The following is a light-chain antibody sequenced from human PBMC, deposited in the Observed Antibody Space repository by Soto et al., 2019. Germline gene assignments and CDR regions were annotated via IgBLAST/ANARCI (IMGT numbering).Light chain of an antibody. CDR1: QSVPSNY. V-gene: IGKV3-11*01. CDR2: VAS. J-gene: IGKJ1*01. CDR3: QHYNDWPLWT. Sequence: EILLTHSPSTLSLSPLDRATLCFRSIQSVPSNYLAWYQQKPGQAPRLLIYVASIRATGIPARFSGSWSGTDFTLTISSLQSEDFAVYYCQHYNDWPLWTFGQGTKVDIK.